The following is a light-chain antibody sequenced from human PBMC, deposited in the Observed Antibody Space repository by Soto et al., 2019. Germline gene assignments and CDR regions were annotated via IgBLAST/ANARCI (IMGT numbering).Light chain of an antibody. V-gene: IGKV3-15*01. CDR3: QQCSDWPLFT. CDR2: GAS. CDR1: QSVSSD. J-gene: IGKJ5*01. Sequence: EIVMTQSPANLSVSPGERVTLSCRASQSVSSDLAWYQHKPGQPPRLLIYGASTRATGIPARFSGSGSGTDFTLTISSLQSEDFAVYFCQQCSDWPLFTFGQGTRLEIK.